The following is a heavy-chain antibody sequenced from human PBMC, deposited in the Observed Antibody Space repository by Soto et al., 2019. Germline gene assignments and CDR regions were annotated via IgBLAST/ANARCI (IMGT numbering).Heavy chain of an antibody. CDR1: GFTFSTDA. J-gene: IGHJ3*01. CDR3: ARPYGGKIGDAPDL. Sequence: GGSLRLSCAASGFTFSTDAMSWVRQVPGKGLEWVSTISDAAGSAYYVDSVKGRFTISRDNSKKTLYLQMNSLRAEDSAVYYCARPYGGKIGDAPDLWGQGTMVTVSS. D-gene: IGHD4-17*01. V-gene: IGHV3-23*01. CDR2: ISDAAGSA.